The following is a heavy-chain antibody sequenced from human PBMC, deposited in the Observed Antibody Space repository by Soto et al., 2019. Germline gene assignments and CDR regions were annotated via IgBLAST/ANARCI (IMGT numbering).Heavy chain of an antibody. CDR2: ISSNGGST. CDR3: VKGQRAYSSSWYRNYYYYGMAF. CDR1: GFTFSSYA. D-gene: IGHD6-13*01. V-gene: IGHV3-64D*06. J-gene: IGHJ6*02. Sequence: GGSLRLSCSASGFTFSSYAMHWVRQAPGKGLEYVSAISSNGGSTYYADSVKGRFTISRDNSKNTLYLQMSSLRAEDTAVYYCVKGQRAYSSSWYRNYYYYGMAFWGQGTTVTVSS.